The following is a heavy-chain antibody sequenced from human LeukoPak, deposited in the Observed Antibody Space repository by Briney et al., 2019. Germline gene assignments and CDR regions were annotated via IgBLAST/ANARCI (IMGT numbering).Heavy chain of an antibody. D-gene: IGHD3-3*01. J-gene: IGHJ4*02. CDR3: AKDPSFWSGYPYYFDY. V-gene: IGHV3-23*01. Sequence: GGSLRLSCAASGFTFSSYAMSWVRQAPGKGLEWVSAISGSGGSTYYADSVKGRFTISRDNSKNTLYLQMNSLRAEDTAVCYCAKDPSFWSGYPYYFDYWGQGTLVTVSS. CDR1: GFTFSSYA. CDR2: ISGSGGST.